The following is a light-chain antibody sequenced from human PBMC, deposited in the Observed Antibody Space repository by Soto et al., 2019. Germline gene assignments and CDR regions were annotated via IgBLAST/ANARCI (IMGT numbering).Light chain of an antibody. Sequence: EILMTQSPATLSLSPGDSATLSCRASQSVSSNLAWYQKKPGQAPRLLIYGPSTRATGIPARFSGSGSGTELTLTISSLQPEDFAVYYCQQYNNWPPITFGQGTKVDIK. CDR3: QQYNNWPPIT. CDR1: QSVSSN. CDR2: GPS. V-gene: IGKV3-15*01. J-gene: IGKJ1*01.